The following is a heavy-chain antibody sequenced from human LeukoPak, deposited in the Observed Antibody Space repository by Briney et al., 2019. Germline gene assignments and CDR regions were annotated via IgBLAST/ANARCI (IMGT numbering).Heavy chain of an antibody. CDR3: ARDGGGSIAYEDY. CDR1: GYTFTGYH. CDR2: INPDSGGT. J-gene: IGHJ4*02. D-gene: IGHD5-12*01. V-gene: IGHV1-2*02. Sequence: ASVKVSFKASGYTFTGYHMHWVRQAPGQGLEWMGFINPDSGGTNYAQRFQGRVTMTRDASISTAYMELNRLRSDDTAVYYCARDGGGSIAYEDYWGQGTLVTVSS.